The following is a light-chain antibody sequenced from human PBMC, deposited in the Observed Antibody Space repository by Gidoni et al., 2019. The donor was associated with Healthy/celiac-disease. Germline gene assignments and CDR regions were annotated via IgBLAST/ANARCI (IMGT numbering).Light chain of an antibody. J-gene: IGKJ1*01. V-gene: IGKV1-39*01. CDR2: AAS. CDR1: QSISSY. Sequence: DIQMTQSPSSLSASVGDRVNITCRASQSISSYLNWYQQKPGKAPKLLIYAASSLQSGVPSRFSGSGSGTDFTLTISSLQPEDFATYYCQQSYSTPQTFGHRTKVEIK. CDR3: QQSYSTPQT.